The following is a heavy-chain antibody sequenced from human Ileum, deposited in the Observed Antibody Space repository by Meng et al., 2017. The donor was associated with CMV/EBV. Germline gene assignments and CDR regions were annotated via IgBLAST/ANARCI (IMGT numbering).Heavy chain of an antibody. CDR1: GGSISGYY. D-gene: IGHD2-2*01. CDR3: ARGSSSWAFDY. J-gene: IGHJ4*02. Sequence: QVQLQESRPGLVKPSETLSSTCTVSGGSISGYYWSWIRQPATKGLEWIGRVYSSGSTDYNPSLQSRVTMSVDTSKNQFSLKLSSVTAADTAVYYCARGSSSWAFDYWGQGTLVTVSS. V-gene: IGHV4-4*07. CDR2: VYSSGST.